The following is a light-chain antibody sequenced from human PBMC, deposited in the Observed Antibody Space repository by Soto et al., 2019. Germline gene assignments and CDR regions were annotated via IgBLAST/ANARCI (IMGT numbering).Light chain of an antibody. CDR2: DAS. V-gene: IGKV1-13*02. CDR3: QQFNSYPPYT. CDR1: QGISSA. Sequence: AIQLTQSPSSLSASVGDRVTITCRASQGISSALAWYQQKPGKAPQLLIYDASSLESGVPSRFSGSGSGTDVTLTISSLQPEDFATYYCQQFNSYPPYTFGQGTKLEIK. J-gene: IGKJ2*01.